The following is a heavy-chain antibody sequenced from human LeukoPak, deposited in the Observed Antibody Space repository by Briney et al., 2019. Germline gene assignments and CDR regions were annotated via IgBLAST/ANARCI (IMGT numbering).Heavy chain of an antibody. V-gene: IGHV1-18*01. CDR2: ISAYNGNT. Sequence: ASVKVSCKASGYTFTSYGISWVRQAPGQGLEWMGWISAYNGNTNYAQKLQGRVTMTTDTSTSTAYMELRSLRSDDTAVYYCARGDGSNSAGGTEYFQHWGQGTLVTVSS. D-gene: IGHD4-23*01. J-gene: IGHJ1*01. CDR1: GYTFTSYG. CDR3: ARGDGSNSAGGTEYFQH.